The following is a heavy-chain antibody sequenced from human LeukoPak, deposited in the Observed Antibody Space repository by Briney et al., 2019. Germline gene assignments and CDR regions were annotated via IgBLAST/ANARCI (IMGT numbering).Heavy chain of an antibody. J-gene: IGHJ5*02. Sequence: ASVTVSCTASGGTFSSYAISWVRQAPGQGLEWMGGIIPIFGTANYAQKFQGRVTITTDESTSTAYMALSSLRSEDTAVNYCARGRWGITMVRGVINNWFAPWGQGTLVTVSS. V-gene: IGHV1-69*05. CDR2: IIPIFGTA. CDR3: ARGRWGITMVRGVINNWFAP. D-gene: IGHD3-10*01. CDR1: GGTFSSYA.